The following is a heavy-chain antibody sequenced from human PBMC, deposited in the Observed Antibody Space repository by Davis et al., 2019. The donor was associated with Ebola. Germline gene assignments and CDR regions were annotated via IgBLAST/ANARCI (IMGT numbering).Heavy chain of an antibody. J-gene: IGHJ4*02. CDR1: GFTFSNAW. CDR3: TTGSVVVAANSVDY. D-gene: IGHD2-15*01. Sequence: PGGSLRLSCAASGFTFSNAWMSWVRQAPGKGLEWVGRIKSKTDGGTTDYAAPVKGRFTISGDDSKNTLYLQMNSLKTEDTAVYYCTTGSVVVAANSVDYWGQGTLVTVSS. CDR2: IKSKTDGGTT. V-gene: IGHV3-15*01.